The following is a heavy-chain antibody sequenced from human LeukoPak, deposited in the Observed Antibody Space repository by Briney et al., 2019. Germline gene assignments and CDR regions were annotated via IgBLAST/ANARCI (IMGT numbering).Heavy chain of an antibody. J-gene: IGHJ3*02. D-gene: IGHD4-23*01. CDR1: GYTFTSYY. V-gene: IGHV1-46*01. Sequence: ASVKVSCKASGYTFTSYYMHWVRQAPGQGLEWMGIINPSGGSSTYPQKFQGRVTITRDMSTSTVYMELSSLRSEDTAVYYCARAVVTSPRSTFDIWGQGSMVTVSS. CDR3: ARAVVTSPRSTFDI. CDR2: INPSGGSS.